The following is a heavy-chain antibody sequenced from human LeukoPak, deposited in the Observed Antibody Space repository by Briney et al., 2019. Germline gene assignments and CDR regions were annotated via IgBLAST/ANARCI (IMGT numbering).Heavy chain of an antibody. D-gene: IGHD6-19*01. CDR1: GGSLSGYY. CDR2: INHSGST. CDR3: ASGSGWYV. V-gene: IGHV4-34*01. J-gene: IGHJ4*02. Sequence: PSETLSLTCAVYGGSLSGYYWSWIRQPPGKGLEWIGEINHSGSTNYNPSLKSRVTISVDTSKNQFSLKLSSVTAADTAVYYCASGSGWYVWGQGTLVTVSS.